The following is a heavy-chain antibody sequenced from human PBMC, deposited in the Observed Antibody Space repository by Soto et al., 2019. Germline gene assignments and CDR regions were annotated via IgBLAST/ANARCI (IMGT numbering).Heavy chain of an antibody. V-gene: IGHV3-48*04. CDR1: GFTFSSYT. D-gene: IGHD5-12*01. J-gene: IGHJ4*02. CDR3: ARVPTRAVDC. Sequence: EVQLVDSGGGLVQPGRSLRLSCAASGFTFSSYTMNWVRQAPGKGLEWISYISSSSRTIYYADSVKGRFTISRDNAQNSLYLQMTSLRGAETAVYYCARVPTRAVDCWGQGTLVTVSS. CDR2: ISSSSRTI.